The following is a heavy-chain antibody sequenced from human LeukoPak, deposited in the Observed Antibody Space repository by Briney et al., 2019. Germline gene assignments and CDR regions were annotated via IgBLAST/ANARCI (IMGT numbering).Heavy chain of an antibody. CDR1: GFTFSSYA. D-gene: IGHD1-26*01. CDR3: ASSVGATNYFDY. J-gene: IGHJ4*02. Sequence: GGSLRLSCAASGFTFSSYAMSWVRQAPGKGLEWVSAISGSGGSTYYADSVKGRFTISRDNSKNTLYLQMNSLRAEDTAVYYCASSVGATNYFDYWGQGTLVTVSS. V-gene: IGHV3-23*01. CDR2: ISGSGGST.